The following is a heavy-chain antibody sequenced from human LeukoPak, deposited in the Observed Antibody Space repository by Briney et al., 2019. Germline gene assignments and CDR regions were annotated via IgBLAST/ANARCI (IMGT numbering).Heavy chain of an antibody. D-gene: IGHD6-13*01. V-gene: IGHV4-38-2*01. Sequence: PSETLSLTRAVSGYSISSGYYWGWIRQPPGKGLEWIGSIYHSGSTYYNPSLKSRVTISVDTSKNQFSLKLSSVTAADTAVYYCARVVSSSWYGNWFDPWGQGTLVTVSS. CDR2: IYHSGST. CDR3: ARVVSSSWYGNWFDP. J-gene: IGHJ5*02. CDR1: GYSISSGYY.